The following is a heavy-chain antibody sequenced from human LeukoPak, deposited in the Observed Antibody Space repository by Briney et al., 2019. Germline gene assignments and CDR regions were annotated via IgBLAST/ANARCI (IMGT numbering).Heavy chain of an antibody. CDR2: ISSSGTTI. CDR3: ARGPMVRGVFIRRSKSGYLDN. D-gene: IGHD3-10*01. V-gene: IGHV3-48*03. J-gene: IGHJ4*02. CDR1: GFTFSSYE. Sequence: GSLRLSCAASGFTFSSYEMNWVRQAPGKGLEWVSYISSSGTTIYYADSVKGRFTISRDNAKNSLYLQMDSLRAEDTAVYCARGPMVRGVFIRRSKSGYLDNWGQGTLVTVSS.